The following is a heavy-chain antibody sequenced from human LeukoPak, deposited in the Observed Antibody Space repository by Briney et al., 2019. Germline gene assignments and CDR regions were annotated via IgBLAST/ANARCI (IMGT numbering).Heavy chain of an antibody. J-gene: IGHJ3*02. CDR2: IYSGGST. D-gene: IGHD3-10*02. V-gene: IGHV3-66*01. CDR1: GFTVSSNY. CDR3: ARSAGVRGGVLDI. Sequence: PGGSLLLSFAASGFTVSSNYMSWVRQAPGKGLEWVSVIYSGGSTYYADSVKGRFTISRDNSKNTLYLQMNSLRAEDTAVYYCARSAGVRGGVLDIWGQGTMVTVSS.